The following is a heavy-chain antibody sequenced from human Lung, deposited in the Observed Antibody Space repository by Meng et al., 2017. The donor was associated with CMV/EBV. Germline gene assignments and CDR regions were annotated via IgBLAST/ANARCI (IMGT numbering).Heavy chain of an antibody. Sequence: SFATLGFTFDDYAMHWVRQAPGKGLEWVSGISWNSGSIGYADSVKGRFTISRDNAKNSLYLQMNSLRAEDTALYYCAEDIVEGPNSYYFDYWGQGTLVTVSS. CDR1: GFTFDDYA. CDR3: AEDIVEGPNSYYFDY. J-gene: IGHJ4*02. D-gene: IGHD5-24*01. CDR2: ISWNSGSI. V-gene: IGHV3-9*01.